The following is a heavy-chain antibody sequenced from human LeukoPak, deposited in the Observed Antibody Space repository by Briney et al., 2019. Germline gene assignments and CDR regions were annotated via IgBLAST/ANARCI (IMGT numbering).Heavy chain of an antibody. J-gene: IGHJ4*02. V-gene: IGHV3-30-3*01. CDR3: AREIVDYYGSGSYYDY. CDR1: GFTFSSYA. D-gene: IGHD3-10*01. CDR2: ISYDGSNK. Sequence: PGGSLRLSCAASGFTFSSYAMHWVRQAPGKGLEWVAVISYDGSNKYYADSVKGRFTISRDNSKNTLYLQMNSLRAEDTAVYYCAREIVDYYGSGSYYDYWGQGTLVTVSS.